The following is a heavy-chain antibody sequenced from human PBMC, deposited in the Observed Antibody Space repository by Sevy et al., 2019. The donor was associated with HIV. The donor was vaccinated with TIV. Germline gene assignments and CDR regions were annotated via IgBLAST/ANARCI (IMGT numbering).Heavy chain of an antibody. D-gene: IGHD3-10*01. CDR3: ARISTVRGKFNWFDP. Sequence: ASVKVSCKASGYNFDGYGISWVRQAPGQGLEWMGWIGGYNGNKKYAQKFQDRATMTTDISTSTAYMELRSLKFDDTAVYFCARISTVRGKFNWFDPWGQGTLVTVSS. CDR1: GYNFDGYG. V-gene: IGHV1-18*01. J-gene: IGHJ5*02. CDR2: IGGYNGNK.